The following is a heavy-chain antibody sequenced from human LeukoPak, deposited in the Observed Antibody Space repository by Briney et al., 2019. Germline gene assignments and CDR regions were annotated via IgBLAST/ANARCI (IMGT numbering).Heavy chain of an antibody. V-gene: IGHV4-38-2*02. J-gene: IGHJ4*02. CDR2: IYHSGST. Sequence: NPSETLSLTCTVSGYSISSGYYWGWIRQPPGKGLEWIGSIYHSGSTYYNPSLKSRVTISVDTSKNQFSLKLSSVTAADTAVYYCARQSRRYYYGSGSYYKAFDYWGQGTLVTVSS. CDR1: GYSISSGYY. D-gene: IGHD3-10*01. CDR3: ARQSRRYYYGSGSYYKAFDY.